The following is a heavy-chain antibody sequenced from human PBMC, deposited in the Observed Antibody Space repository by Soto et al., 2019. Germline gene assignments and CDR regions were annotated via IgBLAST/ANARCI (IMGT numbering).Heavy chain of an antibody. CDR2: ISDSGHST. CDR1: LFTFSSYA. V-gene: IGHV3-23*01. J-gene: IGHJ4*02. CDR3: AKLFYGELTNFDF. D-gene: IGHD4-17*01. Sequence: VGPLRLSCTASLFTFSSYAMSWVRKNPGKGLECVSAISDSGHSTYYANSVKGRFTISRDNSKNTLYLQMNSLRAEDTAVYYCAKLFYGELTNFDFWGQGALVTVSS.